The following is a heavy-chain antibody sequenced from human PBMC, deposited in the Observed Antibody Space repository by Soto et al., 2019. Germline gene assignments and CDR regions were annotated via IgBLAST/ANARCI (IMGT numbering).Heavy chain of an antibody. V-gene: IGHV3-11*01. J-gene: IGHJ5*02. CDR2: ISSSGSTI. CDR3: ARDPRVPAALGGWFDP. Sequence: QVQLVESGGGLVTPGGSLRLSCAASGFTFSDYYMSWIRQAPGKGLEWVSYISSSGSTIYYADSVNGRFTISRDNAKNSLDLQMNSLRDEDTAVYYCARDPRVPAALGGWFDPWGQGTLVTVSS. CDR1: GFTFSDYY. D-gene: IGHD2-2*01.